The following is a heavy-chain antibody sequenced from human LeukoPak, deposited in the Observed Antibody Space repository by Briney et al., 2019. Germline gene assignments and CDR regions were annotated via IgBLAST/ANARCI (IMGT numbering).Heavy chain of an antibody. D-gene: IGHD6-19*01. Sequence: QTGGSLRLSCAASGFTFSSYGMTWVRQAPGKGLEWVSGISGSGDSTYYADSVKGRFTISRDNAKNSLYLQMNSLRAEDTAVYYCARDLTVAGTGYWGQGTLVTVSS. CDR1: GFTFSSYG. V-gene: IGHV3-23*01. CDR2: ISGSGDST. CDR3: ARDLTVAGTGY. J-gene: IGHJ4*02.